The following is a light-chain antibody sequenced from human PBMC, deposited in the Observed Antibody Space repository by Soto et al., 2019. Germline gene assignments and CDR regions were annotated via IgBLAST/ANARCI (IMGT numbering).Light chain of an antibody. CDR1: QSITNF. CDR2: EEY. V-gene: IGKV1-39*01. Sequence: IQMTQSPSSLSASVGDRVTITCRASQSITNFLHWYQQKPGKAPKLLIFEEYNLESGVPSRFSGTGSGTDFTLTISSLQPEDFATYYCQQSYSAPITFGQGTRLEI. CDR3: QQSYSAPIT. J-gene: IGKJ5*01.